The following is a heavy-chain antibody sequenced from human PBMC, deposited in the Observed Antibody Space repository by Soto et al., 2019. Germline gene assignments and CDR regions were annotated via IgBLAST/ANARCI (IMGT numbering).Heavy chain of an antibody. CDR2: IYYSGST. V-gene: IGHV4-30-4*01. D-gene: IGHD3-10*01. CDR3: ARDNPWFGELLPYYYYYGMDV. CDR1: GGSISSGDYY. J-gene: IGHJ6*02. Sequence: SETLSLTCTVSGGSISSGDYYWSWIRQPPGKGLEWIGYIYYSGSTYYNPSLKSRVTISVDTSKNQFSLKLSSVTAADTAVYYCARDNPWFGELLPYYYYYGMDVWGQGTTVTVSS.